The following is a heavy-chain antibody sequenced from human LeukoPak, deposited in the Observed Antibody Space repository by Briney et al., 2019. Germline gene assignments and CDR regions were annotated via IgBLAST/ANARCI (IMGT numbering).Heavy chain of an antibody. J-gene: IGHJ4*02. V-gene: IGHV4-4*07. CDR2: IYTSGST. Sequence: SETLSLTCTVSGGSISSYYWSWLRQPAGKGLEWIGRIYTSGSTNYNPSLKSRVTMSVDTSKNQFSLKLSSVTAADTAVYYCARENLDGSGSYYCDYWGQGTLVSVSS. CDR3: ARENLDGSGSYYCDY. CDR1: GGSISSYY. D-gene: IGHD3-10*01.